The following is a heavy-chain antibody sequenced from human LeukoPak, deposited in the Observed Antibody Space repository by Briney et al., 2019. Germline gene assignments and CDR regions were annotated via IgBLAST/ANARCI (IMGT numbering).Heavy chain of an antibody. J-gene: IGHJ4*02. CDR3: ARDRQLELRGGFVY. V-gene: IGHV3-21*01. CDR1: AFTFSSYS. D-gene: IGHD1-7*01. Sequence: GGSLRLSCAASAFTFSSYSMNWVRQAPGKGLEWVSSISSSSSYIYYADSVKGRFTISRDNAKNSLYLQMNSLRAEDTAVYYCARDRQLELRGGFVYWGQGTLVTVSS. CDR2: ISSSSSYI.